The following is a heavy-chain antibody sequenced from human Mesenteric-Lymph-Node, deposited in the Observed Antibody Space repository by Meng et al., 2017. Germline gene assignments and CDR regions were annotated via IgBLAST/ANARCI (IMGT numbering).Heavy chain of an antibody. Sequence: VEVGGSGGGLVQPGGSLRLSCAASGFTFSGHYMDWVRQAPGKGLEWVSGINSGGGGTYYADSVKGRFTISRDNSKNTVYLQMSSLRAEDTAVYYCANGYSPDYWGQGTLVTVSS. CDR1: GFTFSGHY. CDR3: ANGYSPDY. CDR2: INSGGGGT. J-gene: IGHJ4*01. V-gene: IGHV3-23*04. D-gene: IGHD5-12*01.